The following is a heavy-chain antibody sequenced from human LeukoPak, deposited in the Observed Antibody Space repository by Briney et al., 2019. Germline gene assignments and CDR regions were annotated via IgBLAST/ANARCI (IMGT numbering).Heavy chain of an antibody. CDR1: GFSFDYYG. V-gene: IGHV3-9*01. D-gene: IGHD2-15*01. CDR2: ISWNSDDI. Sequence: PGGSLRLSCAASGFSFDYYGMHWVRQAPGKGLEWVSGISWNSDDIGYADSVKGRFTISRDNSKNTLYLQMNSLRAEDTAVYYCAKRYCSGGSCYYYWGQGTLVTVSS. J-gene: IGHJ4*02. CDR3: AKRYCSGGSCYYY.